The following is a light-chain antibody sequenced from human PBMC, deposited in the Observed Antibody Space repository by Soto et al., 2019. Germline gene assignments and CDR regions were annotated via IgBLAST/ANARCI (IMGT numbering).Light chain of an antibody. CDR1: STDFVSYNR. J-gene: IGLJ1*01. CDR3: SLYTSENTYA. CDR2: EAS. V-gene: IGLV2-18*01. Sequence: QSVLTQPPSVSGSPGQSVTISCTGTSTDFVSYNRVSWYQQPPGTAPKLIIYEASNRPSGVPDRFSGSKSGNTASLTTSGLQAADEADYYCSLYTSENTYAFGTGTKVTVL.